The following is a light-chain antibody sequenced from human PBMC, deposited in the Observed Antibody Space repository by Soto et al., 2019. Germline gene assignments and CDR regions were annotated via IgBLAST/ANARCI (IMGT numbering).Light chain of an antibody. CDR3: QQYNNWPLT. V-gene: IGKV3D-15*01. CDR1: QSVSSN. CDR2: GAS. Sequence: EIVMTQSPATLSVSPGERATLSGRASQSVSSNFAWYQQKPGQPPRLLIDGASTRSTGIPARFSGSGSGTEFTLIISSLQSEDFAVYYCQQYNNWPLTFGGGTKVEIK. J-gene: IGKJ4*01.